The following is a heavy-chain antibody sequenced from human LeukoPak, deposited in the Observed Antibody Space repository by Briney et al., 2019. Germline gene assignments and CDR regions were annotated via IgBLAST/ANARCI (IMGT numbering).Heavy chain of an antibody. CDR3: ARGRYFDWLLSEYYFDY. V-gene: IGHV1-8*02. CDR2: MNPNSGNT. CDR1: GYTFTGYY. J-gene: IGHJ4*02. D-gene: IGHD3-9*01. Sequence: ASVKVSCKASGYTFTGYYMHWVRQAPGQGLEWMGWMNPNSGNTGYAQKFQGRVTMTRNTSISTAYMELSSLRSEDTAVYYCARGRYFDWLLSEYYFDYWGQGTLVTVSS.